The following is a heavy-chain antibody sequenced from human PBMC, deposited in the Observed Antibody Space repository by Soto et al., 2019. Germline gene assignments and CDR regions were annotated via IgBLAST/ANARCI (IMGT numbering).Heavy chain of an antibody. J-gene: IGHJ6*02. D-gene: IGHD3-3*01. CDR3: AKDQRFLEWLFNGMDV. V-gene: IGHV1-18*04. CDR1: GYTFASYG. CDR2: ISAYNGNT. Sequence: ASVKVSCKASGYTFASYGFTWVRQAPGQGLEWMGWISAYNGNTNYAQKLQGRVTMTTDTSTSTAYMELNSLRAEDTAVYYCAKDQRFLEWLFNGMDVWGQGTTVTVSS.